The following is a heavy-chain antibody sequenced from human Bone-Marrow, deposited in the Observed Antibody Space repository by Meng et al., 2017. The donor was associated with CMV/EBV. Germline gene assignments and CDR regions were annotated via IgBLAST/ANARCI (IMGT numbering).Heavy chain of an antibody. CDR2: VKKKSEGGTR. D-gene: IGHD1-1*01. CDR3: ATGTGRSDFDY. CDR1: GFSFSDAW. Sequence: GGSLRLSCAASGFSFSDAWLSWVRQVPGKGLEWVGRVKKKSEGGTRDYAAPVKGRFTISRDDSKDTLFLQMNSLQTEDTALYYCATGTGRSDFDYWGQGNLVTVSS. J-gene: IGHJ4*02. V-gene: IGHV3-15*01.